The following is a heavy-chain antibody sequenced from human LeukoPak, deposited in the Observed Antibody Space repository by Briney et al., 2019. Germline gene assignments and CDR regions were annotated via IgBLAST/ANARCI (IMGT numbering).Heavy chain of an antibody. D-gene: IGHD3-22*01. CDR1: GYTLTELS. CDR2: FDPEDGET. CDR3: ARDGYYPYYFDY. J-gene: IGHJ4*02. V-gene: IGHV1-24*01. Sequence: ASVKVSCKVSGYTLTELSMHWVRQAPGKGLEWMGGFDPEDGETIYAQKFQGRVTMTEDTSTDTAYMELSSLRSEDTAVYYCARDGYYPYYFDYWGQGTLVTVSS.